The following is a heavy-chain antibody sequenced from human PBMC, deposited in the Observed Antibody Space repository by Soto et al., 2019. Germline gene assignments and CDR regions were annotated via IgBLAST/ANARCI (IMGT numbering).Heavy chain of an antibody. Sequence: EVQLVESGGGLIQPGGSLRLSCAASGFTVSSNYMSWVRQAPGKGLEWVSVIYSGGSTYYADSVKGRFTISRDNSKNTLYLQMNSLRAEDTAVYYCARDRSNYYGSGQYYYYYYGMDVWGQGTTVTVSS. V-gene: IGHV3-53*01. CDR2: IYSGGST. D-gene: IGHD3-10*01. J-gene: IGHJ6*02. CDR1: GFTVSSNY. CDR3: ARDRSNYYGSGQYYYYYYGMDV.